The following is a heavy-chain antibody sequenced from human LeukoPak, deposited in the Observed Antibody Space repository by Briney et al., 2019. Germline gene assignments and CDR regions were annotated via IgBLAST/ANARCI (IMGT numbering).Heavy chain of an antibody. CDR2: INAGNGNT. D-gene: IGHD2-21*01. CDR1: GYTFTSYA. Sequence: ASVKVSCKASGYTFTSYAMHWVRQAPGQRLEWMGWINAGNGNTKYSQKFQGRVTITRDTSASTAYMELSSLRSDDTAVYFCARVQSYYGADSFDIWGQGTMVTVSS. V-gene: IGHV1-3*01. J-gene: IGHJ3*02. CDR3: ARVQSYYGADSFDI.